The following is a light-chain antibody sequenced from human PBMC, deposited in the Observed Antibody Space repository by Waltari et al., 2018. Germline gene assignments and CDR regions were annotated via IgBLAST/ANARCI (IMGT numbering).Light chain of an antibody. Sequence: DIQMTQSPSSLSASVGDRVTITCRASPSVTSFLNWYQQKPGKALKLLIHSASSLQSGVPSLFSGSGSGTDFTLTISSVQPDDFAIYYGQQSYSTPFTFGPGTKVDIK. J-gene: IGKJ3*01. CDR1: PSVTSF. CDR2: SAS. V-gene: IGKV1-39*01. CDR3: QQSYSTPFT.